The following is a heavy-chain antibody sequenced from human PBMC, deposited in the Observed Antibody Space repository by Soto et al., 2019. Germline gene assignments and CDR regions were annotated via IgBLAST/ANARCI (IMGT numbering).Heavy chain of an antibody. CDR3: ATWLQREHAYDI. CDR1: GFTFSSYA. D-gene: IGHD1-1*01. Sequence: EVQLLESGGGLVQPGGSLRLSCAASGFTFSSYAMSWVRQAPGKGLEWVSAISGSGGSTYYADSVKGRFTISRDSSKTIVFLQMNSLGPDDTAVYYCATWLQREHAYDIWGLGTTVTVSS. J-gene: IGHJ3*02. V-gene: IGHV3-23*01. CDR2: ISGSGGST.